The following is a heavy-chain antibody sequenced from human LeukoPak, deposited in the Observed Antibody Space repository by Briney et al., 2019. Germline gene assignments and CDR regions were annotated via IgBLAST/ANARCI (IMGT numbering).Heavy chain of an antibody. D-gene: IGHD6-13*01. CDR2: INPNSGGT. CDR3: ARDHMMAAAFDY. J-gene: IGHJ4*02. Sequence: ASVKVSCKASGYTFTGYYMHWVRQAPGQGLEWMGWINPNSGGTNYAQKFQGRVTMTRDTSISTAYMELSRLRSDDTAVYYCARDHMMAAAFDYWGQGTLVTVSS. V-gene: IGHV1-2*02. CDR1: GYTFTGYY.